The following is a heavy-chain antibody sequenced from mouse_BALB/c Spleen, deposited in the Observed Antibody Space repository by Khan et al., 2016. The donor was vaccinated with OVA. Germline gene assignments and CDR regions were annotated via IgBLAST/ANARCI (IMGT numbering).Heavy chain of an antibody. J-gene: IGHJ2*01. D-gene: IGHD1-1*01. CDR3: ATSYFYGYYFDY. CDR1: GFTFSSYG. V-gene: IGHV5-17*02. CDR2: ISGDSNTI. Sequence: EVELVESGGGLVQPGGSRKLSCAASGFTFSSYGMYWVRQAPERGLVWVAYISGDSNTIYYADTVKGRFTISRDNPRNTLFLQMTSLMSEDTAMYYCATSYFYGYYFDYWGPGTTLTVSS.